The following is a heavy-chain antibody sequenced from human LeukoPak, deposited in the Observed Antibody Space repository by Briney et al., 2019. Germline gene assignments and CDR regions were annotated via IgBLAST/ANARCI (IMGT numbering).Heavy chain of an antibody. CDR1: GYTFTGYY. J-gene: IGHJ6*03. D-gene: IGHD5-18*01. CDR3: ARDPEDTAMVNYYYYMDV. Sequence: ASVKVSCKAPGYTFTGYYMHWVRQAPGQGLEWMGWINPNSGGTNYAQKFQGRVTMTRDTSISTAYMELSRLRSDDTAVYYCARDPEDTAMVNYYYYMDVWGKGTTVTVSS. CDR2: INPNSGGT. V-gene: IGHV1-2*02.